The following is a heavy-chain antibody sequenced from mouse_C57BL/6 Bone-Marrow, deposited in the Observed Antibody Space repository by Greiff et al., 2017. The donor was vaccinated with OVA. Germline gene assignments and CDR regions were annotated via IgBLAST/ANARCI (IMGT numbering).Heavy chain of an antibody. D-gene: IGHD1-1*01. V-gene: IGHV5-6*01. J-gene: IGHJ2*01. CDR3: ARHPYYYGSSYYFDY. Sequence: EVQLVESGGDLVKPGGSLKLSCAASGFTFSSYGMSWVRQTPDKRLEWVATISSGGSYTYYPDSVKGRFTISRDNAKNTLYLQMSSLKSEDTAMYYCARHPYYYGSSYYFDYWGQGTTLTVSS. CDR2: ISSGGSYT. CDR1: GFTFSSYG.